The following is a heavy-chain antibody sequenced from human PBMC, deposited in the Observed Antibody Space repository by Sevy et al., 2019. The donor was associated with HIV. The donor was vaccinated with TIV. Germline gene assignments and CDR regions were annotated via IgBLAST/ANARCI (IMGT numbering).Heavy chain of an antibody. CDR1: GGSFSSISYY. J-gene: IGHJ4*02. Sequence: SETLSLTCTVSGGSFSSISYYWNWIRQPAGRGLEGIGRIYTSGSTNYNPSLKSRVTMSVDTSKNQFSLKLSSVTAADTAVYYCAGRIAVADFDYWGQGNLVTVSS. D-gene: IGHD6-19*01. CDR2: IYTSGST. CDR3: AGRIAVADFDY. V-gene: IGHV4-61*02.